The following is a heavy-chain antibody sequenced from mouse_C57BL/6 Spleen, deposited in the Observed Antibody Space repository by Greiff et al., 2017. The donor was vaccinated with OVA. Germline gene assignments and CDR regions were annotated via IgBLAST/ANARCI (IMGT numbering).Heavy chain of an antibody. CDR3: TRLLKGD. D-gene: IGHD1-1*01. V-gene: IGHV1-15*01. CDR1: GYTFTDYE. CDR2: IDPETGGT. Sequence: QVQLQQSGAELVRPGASVTLSCKASGYTFTDYEMNWVKQTPVHGLEWIGAIDPETGGTAYNQKFKGKAILTADKSSSTAYMELRNLTSEDSAVYYCTRLLKGDWGQGTTLTVSS. J-gene: IGHJ2*01.